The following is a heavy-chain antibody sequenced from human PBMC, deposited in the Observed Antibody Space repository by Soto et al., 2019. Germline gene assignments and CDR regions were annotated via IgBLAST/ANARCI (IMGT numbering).Heavy chain of an antibody. CDR2: NSVSGGSP. J-gene: IGHJ4*02. D-gene: IGHD6-19*01. V-gene: IGHV3-23*01. CDR1: GFTFSNYA. Sequence: EVQLLESGGGLVQPGGSLRLSCAASGFTFSNYAMNWVRQAPGKGLEWVSTNSVSGGSPYYADSVKGRFTISRDNSKNTLYLQMNSLRAGDSAIYYCAKEGTSGLYYFDYWGQGTLVTVSS. CDR3: AKEGTSGLYYFDY.